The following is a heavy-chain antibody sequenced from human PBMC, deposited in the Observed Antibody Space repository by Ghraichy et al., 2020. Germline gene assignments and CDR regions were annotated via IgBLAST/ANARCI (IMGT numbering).Heavy chain of an antibody. CDR3: ARVGGSLDSAGNDY. CDR1: GGSFSGYY. V-gene: IGHV4-34*01. Sequence: SQTLSLTCDVYGGSFSGYYWSWIRQPPGKGLEWIGEIDHSGSTNYNPSLKSRLTISVDTSKNQFSLRLNSVTAADTAVYYCARVGGSLDSAGNDYWGQGTLVTVSS. J-gene: IGHJ4*02. CDR2: IDHSGST. D-gene: IGHD5-18*01.